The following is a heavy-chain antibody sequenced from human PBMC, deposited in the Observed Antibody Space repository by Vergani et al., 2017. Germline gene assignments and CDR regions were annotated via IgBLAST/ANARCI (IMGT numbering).Heavy chain of an antibody. D-gene: IGHD3-3*01. V-gene: IGHV1-46*03. CDR3: ARVGVGRGYYYYYYGMDV. CDR2: INPSGGST. CDR1: GDTFTGYY. Sequence: QVQLVQSGAEVKKPGASVKVSCKASGDTFTGYYMHWVRQAPGQGLEWMGIINPSGGSTSYAQKFQGRVTMTRDTSTSTVYMELGSLRSEDTAVYYCARVGVGRGYYYYYYGMDVWGQGTTVTVSS. J-gene: IGHJ6*02.